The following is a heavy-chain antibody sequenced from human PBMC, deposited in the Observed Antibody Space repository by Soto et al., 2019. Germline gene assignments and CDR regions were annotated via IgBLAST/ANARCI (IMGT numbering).Heavy chain of an antibody. CDR1: GDSVSDNTAA. V-gene: IGHV6-1*01. J-gene: IGHJ4*02. CDR2: TYYRSRWYN. D-gene: IGHD4-17*01. CDR3: ARDGGIALTTSDF. Sequence: QVQLQQSGPGLVKPSQTLSLTCAISGDSVSDNTAAWNWIRQSPSRGLEWLGRTYYRSRWYNDYAISVRSRIIINPDTSKNQFSLQLNSVTPEDTAVYYCARDGGIALTTSDFWGQGSLVTVSS.